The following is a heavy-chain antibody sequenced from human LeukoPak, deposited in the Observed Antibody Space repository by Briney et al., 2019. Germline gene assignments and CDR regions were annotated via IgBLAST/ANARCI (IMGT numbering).Heavy chain of an antibody. J-gene: IGHJ4*02. CDR3: ARRAGAYTHPYDY. V-gene: IGHV3-53*01. CDR1: GFTVSSNS. Sequence: QTGGSLRLSCTDSGFTVSSNSMSWVRQAPGKGLEWVSFVYSDNTHYSDSVNGRFPISIDNSNNTIYLQLNSLRAEDTAVYYCARRAGAYTHPYDYWGQGTLVTVS. CDR2: VYSDNT. D-gene: IGHD3-16*01.